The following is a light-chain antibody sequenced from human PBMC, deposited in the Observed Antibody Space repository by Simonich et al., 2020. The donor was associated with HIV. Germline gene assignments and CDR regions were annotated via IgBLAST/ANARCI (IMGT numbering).Light chain of an antibody. J-gene: IGKJ4*01. CDR3: QQYYSTPLT. V-gene: IGKV4-1*01. CDR2: WAS. CDR1: QTILYSSNNKNY. Sequence: DIVMTQSPDSLAVSLGERATINCTSSQTILYSSNNKNYCACYPQRPRQPPNLLIYWASTRESGVPDRFSGSGSGTDFTLTINSLQAEDVAFYYCQQYYSTPLTFGGGTKVEIK.